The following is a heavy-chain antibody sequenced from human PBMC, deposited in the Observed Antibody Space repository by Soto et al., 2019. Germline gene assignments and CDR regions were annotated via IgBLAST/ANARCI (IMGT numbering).Heavy chain of an antibody. D-gene: IGHD2-21*02. Sequence: SLRLSCEVSGFTFSMYSMSWVRQTPGKGLEWVAKIPQDGVDGHYADSVKGRFTISRDNGKNSLYLQMNNLRAEDTAVYYCARDHLILPAHDFFYGSDVWGRGATVTVSS. V-gene: IGHV3-7*03. CDR3: ARDHLILPAHDFFYGSDV. CDR2: IPQDGVDG. J-gene: IGHJ6*02. CDR1: GFTFSMYS.